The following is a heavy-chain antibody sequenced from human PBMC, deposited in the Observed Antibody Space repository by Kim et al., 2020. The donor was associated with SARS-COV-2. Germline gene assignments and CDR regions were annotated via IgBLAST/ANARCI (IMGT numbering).Heavy chain of an antibody. CDR3: AKDFSSAVGSAFDI. CDR2: ISYDGSNK. J-gene: IGHJ3*02. V-gene: IGHV3-30*18. D-gene: IGHD6-6*01. Sequence: GGSLRLSCAASGFTFSSYGMHWVRQAPGKGLEWVAVISYDGSNKYYADSVKGRFTISRDNSKNTLYLQMNSLRAEDTAVYYCAKDFSSAVGSAFDIWGQGTMVTVSS. CDR1: GFTFSSYG.